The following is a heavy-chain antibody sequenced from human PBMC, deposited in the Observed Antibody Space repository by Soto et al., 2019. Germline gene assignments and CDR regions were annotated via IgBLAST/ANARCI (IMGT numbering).Heavy chain of an antibody. D-gene: IGHD6-13*01. Sequence: EVQLVESGGGLVTPGGSLTLSCAASGFSFSPAWMNWARQAPGKGLEWVGLIKSKGGGGTADYAAPVKGRFIISRDDSKNTIYLQMNSLKPEDTALYYCIWQQDFYYGRAVWGQGTTVTVSS. V-gene: IGHV3-15*07. J-gene: IGHJ6*02. CDR1: GFSFSPAW. CDR3: IWQQDFYYGRAV. CDR2: IKSKGGGGTA.